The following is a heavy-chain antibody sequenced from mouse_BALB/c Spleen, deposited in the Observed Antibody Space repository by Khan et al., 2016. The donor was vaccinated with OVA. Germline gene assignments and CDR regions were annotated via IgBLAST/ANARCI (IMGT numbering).Heavy chain of an antibody. J-gene: IGHJ3*01. CDR2: ISTYYGDA. CDR3: VRGSGNSRFAY. V-gene: IGHV1S137*01. D-gene: IGHD1-3*01. Sequence: QVQLKESGAELVRPGVSVKFSCKGSGYTFTDYAMHWVKQSHAKSLEWIGVISTYYGDASYNQKFKGKATMTVDKSSSTAYIELARLTSEDSAIYYCVRGSGNSRFAYWGQGTLVTVSA. CDR1: GYTFTDYA.